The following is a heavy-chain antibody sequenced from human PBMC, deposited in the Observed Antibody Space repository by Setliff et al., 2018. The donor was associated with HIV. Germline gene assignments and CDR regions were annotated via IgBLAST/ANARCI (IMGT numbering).Heavy chain of an antibody. V-gene: IGHV4-4*02. D-gene: IGHD1-26*01. CDR1: GGSISSSNW. J-gene: IGHJ5*02. CDR3: VRNHEWALGT. Sequence: PSETLSLTCAVSGGSISSSNWWSWVRQPPGKGLEWIGEVCQRGGINYNPFLWSRASISMDKPRNYFSLEMASMTAADTAVYFCVRNHEWALGTWGQGLLVTVSS. CDR2: VCQRGGI.